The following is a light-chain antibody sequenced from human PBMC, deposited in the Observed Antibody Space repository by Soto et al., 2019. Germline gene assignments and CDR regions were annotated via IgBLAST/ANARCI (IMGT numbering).Light chain of an antibody. J-gene: IGKJ1*01. CDR3: QQYNSYWT. V-gene: IGKV1-5*01. CDR1: QSISRW. CDR2: DGT. Sequence: DIQMTQSPPTLSASVGDRVTITGRASQSISRWVAWDQQIQGKAPKLLIYDGTSLQSGVPSRFSGSGSGTEFTLTISSLQPDDFATYDCQQYNSYWTFGQGTKVDIK.